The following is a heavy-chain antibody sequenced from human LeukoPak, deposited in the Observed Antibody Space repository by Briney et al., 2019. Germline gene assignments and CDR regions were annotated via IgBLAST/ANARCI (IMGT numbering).Heavy chain of an antibody. Sequence: SVKVSCKASGGTFSSYAISWVRQAPGQGLEWMGRIIPIFGIANYAQKFQGRVTITADESTSTAYMELSSLRSEDTAVYYCARGASDPVWFDPWGQGTLVTVSS. V-gene: IGHV1-69*15. CDR1: GGTFSSYA. CDR2: IIPIFGIA. J-gene: IGHJ5*02. CDR3: ARGASDPVWFDP.